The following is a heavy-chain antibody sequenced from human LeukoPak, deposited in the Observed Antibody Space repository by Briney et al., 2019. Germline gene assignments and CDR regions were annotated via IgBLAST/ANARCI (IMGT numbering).Heavy chain of an antibody. D-gene: IGHD3-22*01. CDR3: ATGDVDSPMNFYY. CDR2: INWDGGTT. CDR1: GFISEEST. J-gene: IGHJ4*02. V-gene: IGHV3-43*01. Sequence: GGSLRLSCAASGFISEESTMHWVRQAPGKGLEWVSLINWDGGTTSYGGSVKGRFTVSRDNSKNSLYLQMDSLRPEDTALYYCATGDVDSPMNFYYWGQGTLVTVPS.